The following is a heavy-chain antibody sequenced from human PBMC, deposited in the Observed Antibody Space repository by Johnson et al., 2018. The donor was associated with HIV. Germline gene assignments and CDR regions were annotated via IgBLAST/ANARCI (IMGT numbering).Heavy chain of an antibody. Sequence: VQLVESGGGLVQPGGSLKLSCAASGFTFSASGMHWVRQASGKGLEWVGHIRSKANNYATAYAAPVKGRFTISRDDSKNTAYLQMNSLRAEDTAVYYCARDLYSSSWYLGLGSCDIWGQGTMVTVSS. CDR3: ARDLYSSSWYLGLGSCDI. D-gene: IGHD6-13*01. CDR2: IRSKANNYAT. V-gene: IGHV3-73*01. CDR1: GFTFSASG. J-gene: IGHJ3*02.